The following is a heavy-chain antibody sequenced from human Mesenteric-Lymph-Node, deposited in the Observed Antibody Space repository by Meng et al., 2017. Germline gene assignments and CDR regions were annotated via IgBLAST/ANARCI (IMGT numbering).Heavy chain of an antibody. V-gene: IGHV4-28*03. CDR1: GYSISSSNW. D-gene: IGHD3-16*01. CDR2: IYYSGST. Sequence: QVPLQESGPGLVKPSDTLSLTCAVSGYSISSSNWWVWIRQPPGKGLEWIGYIYYSGSTDYNPSLKSRVTMSVDTSKNQFSLKLTSVTAADTAVYYCARVDFRGDQYDSTGLGHWGQGALVTVSS. J-gene: IGHJ4*02. CDR3: ARVDFRGDQYDSTGLGH.